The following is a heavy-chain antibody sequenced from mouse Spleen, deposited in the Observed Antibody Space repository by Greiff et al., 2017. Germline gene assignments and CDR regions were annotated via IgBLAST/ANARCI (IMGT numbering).Heavy chain of an antibody. V-gene: IGHV1-63*01. CDR2: IYPGGGYT. CDR1: GYTFTNYW. D-gene: IGHD2-14*01. CDR3: ARLGHYRYFDY. Sequence: LQESGAELVRPGTSVKMSCKASGYTFTNYWIGWAKQRPGHGLEWIGDIYPGGGYTNYNEKFKGKATLTADKSSSTAYMQFSSLTSEDSAIYYCARLGHYRYFDYWGQGTTLTVSS. J-gene: IGHJ2*01.